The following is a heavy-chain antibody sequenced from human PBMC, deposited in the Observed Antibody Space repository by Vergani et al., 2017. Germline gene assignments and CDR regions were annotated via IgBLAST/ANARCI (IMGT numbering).Heavy chain of an antibody. CDR1: GFRFSSYG. D-gene: IGHD2/OR15-2a*01. V-gene: IGHV3-33*06. CDR2: IWYDGSNK. Sequence: QVQLVESGGGVVQPGRSLSLSCAASGFRFSSYGMNWVRQAPGKGLEWVAVIWYDGSNKYYADSVKGRFTISRDNSQNTVNLQMNSLRVDDTAVYYCAKDWGGCNSISCSYYMDVWGKGTTVTV. CDR3: AKDWGGCNSISCSYYMDV. J-gene: IGHJ6*03.